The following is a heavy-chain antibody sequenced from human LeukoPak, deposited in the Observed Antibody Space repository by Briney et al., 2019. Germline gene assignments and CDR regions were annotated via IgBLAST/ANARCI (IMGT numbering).Heavy chain of an antibody. J-gene: IGHJ5*02. CDR3: ARAYCSGGSCYANWFDP. CDR1: GYTFTSYY. CDR2: INPSGGST. Sequence: ASVKVSCKASGYTFTSYYMHWVRQAPGQGLEWMGIINPSGGSTSYAQKFQGRVTMTRDMSTSTVYMELSSLRSEDTAVYYCARAYCSGGSCYANWFDPWGQGTLVTVSS. D-gene: IGHD2-15*01. V-gene: IGHV1-46*01.